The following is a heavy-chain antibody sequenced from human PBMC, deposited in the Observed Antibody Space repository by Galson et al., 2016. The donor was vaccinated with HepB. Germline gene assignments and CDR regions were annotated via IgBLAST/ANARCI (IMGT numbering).Heavy chain of an antibody. J-gene: IGHJ4*02. Sequence: SLRLSCAASGFTFITYGMHWXRQAXXKGLXXVAVXWYDGSXKYYADSVXGRFTTSRDNSKNTLYLQVNSLGAEDTALYYCARGGYYYDSGDSPIDYRGQGTLVTVSS. V-gene: IGHV3-33*01. CDR2: XWYDGSXK. CDR1: GFTFITYG. CDR3: ARGGYYYDSGDSPIDY. D-gene: IGHD3-22*01.